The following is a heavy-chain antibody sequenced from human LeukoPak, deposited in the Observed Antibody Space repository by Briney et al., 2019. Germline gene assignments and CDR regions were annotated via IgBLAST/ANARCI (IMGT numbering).Heavy chain of an antibody. CDR3: ARSLYSYGYGPFDY. Sequence: GGSLRLCCAASGFTLSSYAMHWGRQAPGKGLEWVAVISYDGSNKYYADSVKGRFTTSRDNSKNTLYLQMNSLRAEDTAVYYCARSLYSYGYGPFDYWGQGTLVTVSS. J-gene: IGHJ4*02. D-gene: IGHD5-18*01. CDR2: ISYDGSNK. V-gene: IGHV3-30-3*01. CDR1: GFTLSSYA.